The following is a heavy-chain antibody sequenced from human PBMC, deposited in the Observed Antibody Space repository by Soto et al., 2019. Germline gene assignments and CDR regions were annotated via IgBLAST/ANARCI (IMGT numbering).Heavy chain of an antibody. CDR1: GFTFSSYA. D-gene: IGHD5-12*01. CDR2: ISGSGGST. V-gene: IGHV3-23*01. CDR3: AKDLGYDWVFDY. J-gene: IGHJ4*02. Sequence: EVQLLESGGGLVQPGGSLRLSCAASGFTFSSYAMSWIRQAPGKGLEWVSAISGSGGSTYYADSVKGRFTISRDNSKNTLYLQMNSLRAEDTAVYYCAKDLGYDWVFDYWGQGTLVTVSS.